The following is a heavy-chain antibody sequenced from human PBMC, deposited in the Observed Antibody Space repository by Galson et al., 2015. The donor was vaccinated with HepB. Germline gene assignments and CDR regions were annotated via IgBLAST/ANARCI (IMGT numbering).Heavy chain of an antibody. CDR1: GFTVSSNY. CDR3: ARGGDYDFWYYYYMDV. CDR2: IYSGGST. Sequence: SLRLSCAASGFTVSSNYMSWVRQAPGKGLEWVSVIYSGGSTYYADSVKGRFTISRDNSKNTLYLQMNSLRAEDTAVYYCARGGDYDFWYYYYMDVWGKGTTVTVSS. V-gene: IGHV3-66*01. J-gene: IGHJ6*03. D-gene: IGHD3/OR15-3a*01.